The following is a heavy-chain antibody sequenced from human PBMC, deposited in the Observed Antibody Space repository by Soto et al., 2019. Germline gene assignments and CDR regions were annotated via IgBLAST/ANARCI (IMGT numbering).Heavy chain of an antibody. Sequence: SETLSLTCTVSGGSISNSYWTWIRQPPGKGLEWIGYIYYTGTTSYNPSLKSRVTISVDTSKNQFSLRLKSVTAADTALYYCARGALNWLDHWGQGTLVTVSS. CDR2: IYYTGTT. V-gene: IGHV4-59*01. CDR3: ARGALNWLDH. CDR1: GGSISNSY. J-gene: IGHJ5*02.